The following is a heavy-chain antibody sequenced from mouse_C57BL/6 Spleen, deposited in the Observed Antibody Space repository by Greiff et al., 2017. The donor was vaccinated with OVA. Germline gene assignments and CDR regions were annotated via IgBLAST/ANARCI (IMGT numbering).Heavy chain of an antibody. D-gene: IGHD1-1*01. CDR2: INPNNGGT. J-gene: IGHJ1*03. Sequence: VQLQQSGPELVKPGASVKISCKASGYTFTDYYMNWVKQSHGKSLEWIGDINPNNGGTSYNQKFKGKATLTVDKSSSTAYMELRSLTSEDSAVYYCARRVITTVGYFDVWGTGTTVTVSS. CDR3: ARRVITTVGYFDV. CDR1: GYTFTDYY. V-gene: IGHV1-26*01.